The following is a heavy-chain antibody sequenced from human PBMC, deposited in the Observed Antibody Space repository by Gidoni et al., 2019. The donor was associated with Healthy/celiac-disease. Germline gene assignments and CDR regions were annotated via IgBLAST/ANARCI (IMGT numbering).Heavy chain of an antibody. CDR2: IYYSGST. CDR3: ARGEVLFDY. Sequence: QVQLQESGPGLVKPSETLSLTCPVSGGSISSYYWSWIRQPPGKGLEWIGYIYYSGSTNYNPYLKSRVTISVDTSKNQFSLKLSSVTAADTAVYYCARGEVLFDYWGQGTLVTVSS. V-gene: IGHV4-59*01. J-gene: IGHJ4*02. CDR1: GGSISSYY.